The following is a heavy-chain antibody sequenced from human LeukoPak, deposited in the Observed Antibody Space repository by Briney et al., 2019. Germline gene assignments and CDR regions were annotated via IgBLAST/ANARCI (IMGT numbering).Heavy chain of an antibody. Sequence: VGSLRLSCAASGFTFSSYSMNWVRQAPGEGLEWVSSISSSSSYIYYADSVKGRFTISRDNAKNSLYLQMNSLRAEDTAVYYCARRIVAPKHFDYWGQGTLVTVSS. CDR3: ARRIVAPKHFDY. CDR1: GFTFSSYS. CDR2: ISSSSSYI. V-gene: IGHV3-21*01. J-gene: IGHJ4*02. D-gene: IGHD5-12*01.